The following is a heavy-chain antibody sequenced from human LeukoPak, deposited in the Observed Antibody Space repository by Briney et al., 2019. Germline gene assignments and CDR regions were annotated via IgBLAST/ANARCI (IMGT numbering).Heavy chain of an antibody. V-gene: IGHV4-4*07. CDR2: IYTSGST. Sequence: SETLSLTCTVSGGSISSYYWSWIRQPAGKGLEWIGRIYTSGSTNYNPSLKSRVTMSVDTSKNQFSLKLSSVTAADTAFYYCARGQDRWSYDSSVYYWIYWGQGTLVSVSS. J-gene: IGHJ4*02. D-gene: IGHD3-22*01. CDR1: GGSISSYY. CDR3: ARGQDRWSYDSSVYYWIY.